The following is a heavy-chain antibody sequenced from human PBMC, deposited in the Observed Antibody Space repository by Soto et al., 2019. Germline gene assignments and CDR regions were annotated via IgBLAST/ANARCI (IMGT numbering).Heavy chain of an antibody. CDR3: ATVYYYRPGSSRNRFPP. CDR2: FDPEDGET. J-gene: IGHJ5*02. D-gene: IGHD3-10*01. V-gene: IGHV1-24*01. Sequence: ASVKVSCKVSGYTLTELSMHWVRQAPGKGLEWMGGFDPEDGETIYAQKFQGRVTMTEDTSTDTAYMELSSLRSEDTAVYYCATVYYYRPGSSRNRFPPWGQGTLGTVST. CDR1: GYTLTELS.